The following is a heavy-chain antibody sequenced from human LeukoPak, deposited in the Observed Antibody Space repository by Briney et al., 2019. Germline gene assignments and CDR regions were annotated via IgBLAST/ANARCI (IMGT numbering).Heavy chain of an antibody. CDR1: GGSFSGYY. Sequence: ETLSLTCAVYGGSFSGYYWSWVRQAPGKGLEWVSAISGSGDNTFYADSVRGRFTISRDNSKNTLYLQMNSLRAEDTAVYYCAKDPRTFCSSTSCYTPVGWFDPWGQGTLVTVSS. D-gene: IGHD2-2*02. V-gene: IGHV3-23*01. CDR2: ISGSGDNT. J-gene: IGHJ5*02. CDR3: AKDPRTFCSSTSCYTPVGWFDP.